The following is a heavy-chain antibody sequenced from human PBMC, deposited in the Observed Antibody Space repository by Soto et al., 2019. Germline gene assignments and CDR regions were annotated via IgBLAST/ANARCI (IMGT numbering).Heavy chain of an antibody. V-gene: IGHV4-39*01. D-gene: IGHD6-19*01. CDR3: ARQYSAGWSHYFDY. Sequence: KTSETLSLTCTVSGGSISSRNYYWGWIRQPPGKGLEWIGSIYYSGSTYYNPSLKSRVTISVDTSKSQLSLKLDSVTAADTAAYYCARQYSAGWSHYFDYWGQGTLVTVSS. CDR2: IYYSGST. J-gene: IGHJ4*02. CDR1: GGSISSRNYY.